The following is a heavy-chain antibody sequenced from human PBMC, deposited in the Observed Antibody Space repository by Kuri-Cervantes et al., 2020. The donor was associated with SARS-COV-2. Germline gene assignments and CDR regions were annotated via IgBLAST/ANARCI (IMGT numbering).Heavy chain of an antibody. J-gene: IGHJ4*02. CDR2: INHGGST. CDR3: ARDTYYYDSSGYYRQFDY. CDR1: GGSFSGYY. V-gene: IGHV4-34*01. Sequence: ESLKISCAVYGGSFSGYYWSWIRQPPGKGLEWIGEINHGGSTNYNPSLKSRVTISVDTSKNQFSLKLGSVTAADTAVYYCARDTYYYDSSGYYRQFDYWGQGTLVTVSS. D-gene: IGHD3-22*01.